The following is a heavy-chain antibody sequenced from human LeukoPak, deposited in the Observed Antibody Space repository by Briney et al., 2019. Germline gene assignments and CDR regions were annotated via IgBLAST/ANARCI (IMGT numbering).Heavy chain of an antibody. CDR1: GFTFSSYG. CDR2: IWYDGSNK. CDR3: AKDLNPYSSSWYGVDY. D-gene: IGHD6-13*01. Sequence: PGGSLRLSCAASGFTFSSYGMHWVRQAPGKGLEWVAVIWYDGSNKYYADSVKGRFTISRDNSKNTLYLQMNSLRAEDTAVYYCAKDLNPYSSSWYGVDYWGQGTLVTVSS. J-gene: IGHJ4*02. V-gene: IGHV3-33*06.